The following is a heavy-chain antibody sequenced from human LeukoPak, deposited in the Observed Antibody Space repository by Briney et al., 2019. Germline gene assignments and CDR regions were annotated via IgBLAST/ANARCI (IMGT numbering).Heavy chain of an antibody. V-gene: IGHV3-9*01. CDR1: GFTFDDYA. D-gene: IGHD6-6*01. Sequence: GGSLRLSCAASGFTFDDYAMHWVRQAPGKGLEWVSGISWNSGSIGYADSVKGRFTISRDNAKNSLYLQMNSLRAEDTAVYYCARGFGEVQLVDFDYWGQGTLVTVSS. J-gene: IGHJ4*02. CDR3: ARGFGEVQLVDFDY. CDR2: ISWNSGSI.